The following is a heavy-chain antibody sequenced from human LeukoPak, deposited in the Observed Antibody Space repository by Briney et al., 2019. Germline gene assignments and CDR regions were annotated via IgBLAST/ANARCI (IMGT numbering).Heavy chain of an antibody. CDR2: ISAYNGNT. D-gene: IGHD2-2*01. J-gene: IGHJ6*03. Sequence: ASVKVSCKASGYTFTSYGISWVRQAPGQGLEWMGWISAYNGNTNYAQKLQGRVTMTTDTSTSTAYMELRSLRSDDTAVYYCARAQGLVVPAAILYLDVWGKGTTVTVSS. V-gene: IGHV1-18*01. CDR1: GYTFTSYG. CDR3: ARAQGLVVPAAILYLDV.